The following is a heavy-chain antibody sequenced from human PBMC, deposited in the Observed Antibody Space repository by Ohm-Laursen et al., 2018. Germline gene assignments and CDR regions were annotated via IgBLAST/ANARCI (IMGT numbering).Heavy chain of an antibody. V-gene: IGHV6-1*01. D-gene: IGHD1-1*01. CDR2: TYYRSKWYN. J-gene: IGHJ4*02. Sequence: SQTLSLTCAISGDSVSSNSAAWNWIRQSPSRGLEWLGRTYYRSKWYNDYAVSVKSRITINPDTSKNQFSLQLNSVTPEDTAVYYCAREGDWNPPVVGYFDYWGQGTLVTVSS. CDR3: AREGDWNPPVVGYFDY. CDR1: GDSVSSNSAA.